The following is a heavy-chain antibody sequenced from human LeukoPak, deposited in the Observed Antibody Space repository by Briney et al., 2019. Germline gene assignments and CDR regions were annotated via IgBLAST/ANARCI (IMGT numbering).Heavy chain of an antibody. V-gene: IGHV3-7*01. CDR2: INQDGNEI. Sequence: PGGSLRLSCAASGFTFSSYWMTWVRQAPGKGLEWVANINQDGNEIYYMDSVKGRFTISRNNAKNSLHLQMNSLRAEDTAVYYCARKTYYYDSGDYGWFDPWGQGTLVSVSS. J-gene: IGHJ5*02. CDR3: ARKTYYYDSGDYGWFDP. CDR1: GFTFSSYW. D-gene: IGHD3-22*01.